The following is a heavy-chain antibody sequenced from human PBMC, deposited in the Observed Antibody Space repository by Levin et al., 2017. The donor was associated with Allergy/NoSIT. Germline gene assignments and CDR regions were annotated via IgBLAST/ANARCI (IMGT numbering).Heavy chain of an antibody. CDR1: GFTFSSYA. D-gene: IGHD6-6*01. CDR3: ARDLFGSSFSPGDY. V-gene: IGHV3-30-3*01. CDR2: ISYDGSIK. Sequence: GESLKISCAASGFTFSSYAMHWVRQAPGKGLEWVAVISYDGSIKNYADSVKGRFTISRDNSRNTLSLQVNSLRTEDTAVYYCARDLFGSSFSPGDYWGQGTLVTVSS. J-gene: IGHJ4*02.